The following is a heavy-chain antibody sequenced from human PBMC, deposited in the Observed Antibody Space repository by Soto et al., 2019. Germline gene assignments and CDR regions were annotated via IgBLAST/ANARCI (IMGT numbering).Heavy chain of an antibody. V-gene: IGHV3-9*01. Sequence: GGSLRLSCAASGFTFDDYAMHWVRQAPGKGLEWVPGISWNSGSMGYGDSVRGRFTISRDNAKNSLYLQMNSLRPEDTAFYYCTKDNGGYYGSSGNFEYWGQGTLVTVSS. CDR2: ISWNSGSM. J-gene: IGHJ4*02. CDR3: TKDNGGYYGSSGNFEY. D-gene: IGHD3-22*01. CDR1: GFTFDDYA.